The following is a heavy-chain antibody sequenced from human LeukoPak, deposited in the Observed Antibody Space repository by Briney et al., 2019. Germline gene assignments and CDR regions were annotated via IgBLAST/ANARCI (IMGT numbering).Heavy chain of an antibody. CDR2: ISSSSNTI. CDR3: ARDRNWDFDY. CDR1: GFTFSSYS. D-gene: IGHD7-27*01. Sequence: GGSLRLSCAASGFTFSSYSMSWVRQAPGKGLEWVSYISSSSNTIYYADSVKGRFTISRDNAKNSLYLQMDSLRAEDTAVYYCARDRNWDFDYWGQGTLVTVSS. V-gene: IGHV3-48*01. J-gene: IGHJ4*02.